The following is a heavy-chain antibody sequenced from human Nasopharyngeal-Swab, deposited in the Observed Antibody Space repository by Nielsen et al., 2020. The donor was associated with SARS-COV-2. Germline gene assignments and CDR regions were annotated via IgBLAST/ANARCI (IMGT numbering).Heavy chain of an antibody. J-gene: IGHJ4*02. Sequence: SETLSLTCAVYGGSFSGYYWSWIRQPPGKGLEWIGEINHSGSTNYNPSLKSRVTIPVDTSKNQFSLKLSSVTAADTAVYYCASYCGGDCYAFDYWGQGTLVTVSS. D-gene: IGHD2-21*02. CDR1: GGSFSGYY. CDR3: ASYCGGDCYAFDY. V-gene: IGHV4-34*01. CDR2: INHSGST.